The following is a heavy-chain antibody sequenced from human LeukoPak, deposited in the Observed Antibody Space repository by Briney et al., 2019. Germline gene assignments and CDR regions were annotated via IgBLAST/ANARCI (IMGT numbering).Heavy chain of an antibody. CDR2: IGTAGDT. CDR3: AKDRGT. D-gene: IGHD1-7*01. V-gene: IGHV3-13*01. CDR1: GLNFSSYD. J-gene: IGHJ4*02. Sequence: QSGRSLRLSCAASGLNFSSYDMHWVRQATGKGLEWVSAIGTAGDTHYPRSLKGRFTISRDNAKNSLYLPMNCLRAGHTAVYYCAKDRGTWGQGKLVTVS.